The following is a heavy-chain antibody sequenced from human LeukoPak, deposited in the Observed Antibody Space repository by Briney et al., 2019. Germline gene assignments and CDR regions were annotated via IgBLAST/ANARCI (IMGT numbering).Heavy chain of an antibody. CDR3: AKGGIVVVVAAP. J-gene: IGHJ4*02. Sequence: PGGSLRLSCVGSGFTFSSYWMTWVRQAPGKGLEWVANIKDDGSEKYSVDSVKGRFTISRDNAKNLLYLQMNSLRAEDTAVYYCAKGGIVVVVAAPWGQGTLVTVSS. CDR1: GFTFSSYW. D-gene: IGHD2-15*01. CDR2: IKDDGSEK. V-gene: IGHV3-7*03.